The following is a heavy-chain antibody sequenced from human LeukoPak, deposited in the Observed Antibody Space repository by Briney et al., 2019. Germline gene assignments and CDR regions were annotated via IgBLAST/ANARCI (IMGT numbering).Heavy chain of an antibody. CDR1: GFTFSSYA. V-gene: IGHV3-23*01. CDR2: ISGSADNT. J-gene: IGHJ4*02. D-gene: IGHD5-24*01. Sequence: GGSLRLSCAASGFTFSSYAMHWVRQAPGKGLEWVSGISGSADNTYYADSVKGRFTISRGISKNTVYLQMNNLRVDDTAVYYCAKGPKLGDGFHCDYWGQGTLVTVSS. CDR3: AKGPKLGDGFHCDY.